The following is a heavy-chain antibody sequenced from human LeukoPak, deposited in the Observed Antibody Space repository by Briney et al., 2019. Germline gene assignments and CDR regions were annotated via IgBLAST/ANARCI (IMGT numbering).Heavy chain of an antibody. CDR2: INWNGGST. D-gene: IGHD2-15*01. V-gene: IGHV3-20*04. J-gene: IGHJ3*02. Sequence: GGSLRLSCAASGFTFDDYGMSWVRQAPGKGLEWVSGINWNGGSTGYADSVKGRFTISRDNAKNSLYLQMNSLRAEDTASYYCARSTGYCSGGSCYHPGAFDIWGQGTMVTVSS. CDR3: ARSTGYCSGGSCYHPGAFDI. CDR1: GFTFDDYG.